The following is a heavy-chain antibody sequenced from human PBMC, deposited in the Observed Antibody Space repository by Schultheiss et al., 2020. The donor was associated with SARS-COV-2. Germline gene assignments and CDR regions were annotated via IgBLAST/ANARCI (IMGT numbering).Heavy chain of an antibody. CDR2: IYTSGST. CDR1: GGSISSYY. CDR3: ARRGSVDYYYYYMDV. J-gene: IGHJ6*03. D-gene: IGHD6-25*01. V-gene: IGHV4-4*08. Sequence: GSLRLSCTVSGGSISSYYWSWIRQPPGKGLEWIGRIYTSGSTNYNPSLKSRVTISVDTSKNQFSLKLSSVTAADTAVYYCARRGSVDYYYYYMDVWGKGTTVTVSS.